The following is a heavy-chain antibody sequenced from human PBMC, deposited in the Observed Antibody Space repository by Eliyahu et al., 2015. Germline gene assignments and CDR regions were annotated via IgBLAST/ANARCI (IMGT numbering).Heavy chain of an antibody. D-gene: IGHD3-22*01. CDR2: VKSELHGGTA. J-gene: IGHJ3*02. V-gene: IGHV3-15*01. Sequence: QVVESGGGLVKPGGSLXLSCATSGFTFXXXXMHWVRQAPGKGLEWVGLVKSELHGGTADYASPVRGRFTISRDDSKNTLYLQMNSLKTEDTAVYYCTADSSGMLRQYDAFDIWGQGTMVTVFS. CDR3: TADSSGMLRQYDAFDI. CDR1: GFTFXXXX.